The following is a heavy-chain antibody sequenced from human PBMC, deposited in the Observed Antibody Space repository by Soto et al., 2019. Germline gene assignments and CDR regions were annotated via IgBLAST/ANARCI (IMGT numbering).Heavy chain of an antibody. Sequence: QTLSRTSPIAVVTLYSNSAASEWIRQSPARGLEWLGRTYYRSKWYNDYAVSVKSRITINPDTSKKQFSLQLKSVTPEDTAVYYCARVGYSSSQYGMHVWGQGTPVIVSS. CDR3: ARVGYSSSQYGMHV. J-gene: IGHJ6*02. CDR2: TYYRSKWYN. D-gene: IGHD6-13*01. V-gene: IGHV6-1*01. CDR1: VVTLYSNSAA.